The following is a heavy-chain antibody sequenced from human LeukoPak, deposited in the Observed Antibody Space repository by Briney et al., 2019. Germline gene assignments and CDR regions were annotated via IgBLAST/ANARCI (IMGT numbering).Heavy chain of an antibody. J-gene: IGHJ4*02. CDR3: ARVGGFIVATITNYFDY. V-gene: IGHV3-21*01. CDR1: GVTFSSYS. D-gene: IGHD5-12*01. CDR2: ISSSSSYI. Sequence: GGSLRLSCAASGVTFSSYSMNWVRQAPGKGLEWVSSISSSSSYIYYADSVKGRFTISRDNAKNSLYLQMHSLRAEDTAVYYCARVGGFIVATITNYFDYWGQGTLVTVSS.